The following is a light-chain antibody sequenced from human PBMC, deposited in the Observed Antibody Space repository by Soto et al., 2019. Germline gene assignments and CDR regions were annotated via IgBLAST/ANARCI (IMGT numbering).Light chain of an antibody. Sequence: EIVTRLSPSTVSVSAGERATLSCSSRQSVRSNLAWYQQKPGQAPRLFIYDASTRATGIPARFSGSGSGTEFILTISSLQSEDFGVYYCQQYNNWPPITFGQGTRLEIK. V-gene: IGKV3D-15*01. CDR3: QQYNNWPPIT. CDR1: QSVRSN. CDR2: DAS. J-gene: IGKJ5*01.